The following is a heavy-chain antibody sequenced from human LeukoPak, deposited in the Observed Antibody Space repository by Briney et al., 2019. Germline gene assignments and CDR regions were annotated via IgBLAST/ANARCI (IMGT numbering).Heavy chain of an antibody. J-gene: IGHJ4*02. Sequence: GGSLRLSCAASGFTFSNYPMHWVRQAPGKGLEWVAVISYDGSNKFYADSVKGRFTISRDNSKNTLSLQMNSLRDEDTAVYYCARGDSSSWYGYYFDYWGQRTLVTVSS. D-gene: IGHD6-13*01. CDR2: ISYDGSNK. V-gene: IGHV3-30-3*01. CDR3: ARGDSSSWYGYYFDY. CDR1: GFTFSNYP.